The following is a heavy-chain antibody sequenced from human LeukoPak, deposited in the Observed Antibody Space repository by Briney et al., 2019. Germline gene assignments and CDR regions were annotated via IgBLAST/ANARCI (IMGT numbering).Heavy chain of an antibody. CDR1: GFTFSDYY. V-gene: IGHV3-11*05. D-gene: IGHD3-3*01. CDR3: ARGSYEWFHFPH. J-gene: IGHJ1*01. CDR2: ISSSSSST. Sequence: GGSLRLSCAASGFTFSDYYMTWIRQAPGKGLEWLSYISSSSSSTNYADSVKGRFTISRGNAKNSLYLQMNSLRVEDTAVYYCARGSYEWFHFPHWGQGTLVTVSS.